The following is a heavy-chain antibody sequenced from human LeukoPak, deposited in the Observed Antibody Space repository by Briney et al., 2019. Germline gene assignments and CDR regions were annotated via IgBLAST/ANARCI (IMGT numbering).Heavy chain of an antibody. D-gene: IGHD2-15*01. CDR2: IYYSGST. J-gene: IGHJ4*02. CDR1: GGSISSSSYY. Sequence: SETLSLTCTVSGGSISSSSYYWGWIRQPPGKGLEWIGSIYYSGSTYYNPSLKSRVTISVDTSKNQFSLKLSSVTAADTAVYYCARDKKIYCSGVSCHADFDNWGQGTLVTVSS. CDR3: ARDKKIYCSGVSCHADFDN. V-gene: IGHV4-39*07.